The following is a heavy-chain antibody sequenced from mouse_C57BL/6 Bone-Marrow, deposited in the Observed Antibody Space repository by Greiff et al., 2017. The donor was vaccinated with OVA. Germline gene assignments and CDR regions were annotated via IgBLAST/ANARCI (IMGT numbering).Heavy chain of an antibody. Sequence: EVQGVESGGDLVKPGGSLKLSCAASGFTFSSYGLSWVRQTPDKRLAWVATISSGGSYTYYPDSVTGRFTISRDNAKNTLYLQMSSLKSEDTAMYYCARGDYGSSYWGQGTLVTVSA. J-gene: IGHJ3*01. V-gene: IGHV5-6*01. CDR3: ARGDYGSSY. CDR1: GFTFSSYG. CDR2: ISSGGSYT. D-gene: IGHD1-1*01.